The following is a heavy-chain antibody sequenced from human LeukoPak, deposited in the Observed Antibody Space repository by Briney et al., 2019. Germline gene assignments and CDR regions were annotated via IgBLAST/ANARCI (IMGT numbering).Heavy chain of an antibody. V-gene: IGHV3-48*03. D-gene: IGHD2-2*01. CDR1: GFTFSSYE. CDR2: ISGSGTTI. CDR3: AREGSSSCYDSCNWFDP. J-gene: IGHJ5*02. Sequence: GGSLRLSCAASGFTFSSYEMSWVRQAPGKGLEWISHISGSGTTIYYGDSVKGRFTLSRDNAKNSLYLQMNSLRAEDTAIYYCAREGSSSCYDSCNWFDPWGQGTLVTVSS.